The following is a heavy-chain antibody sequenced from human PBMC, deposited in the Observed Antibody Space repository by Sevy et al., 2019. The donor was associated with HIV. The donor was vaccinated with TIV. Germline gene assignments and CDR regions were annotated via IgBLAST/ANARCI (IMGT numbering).Heavy chain of an antibody. CDR1: GFTFSSYA. D-gene: IGHD2-15*01. V-gene: IGHV3-30-3*01. CDR2: ISYDGSNK. J-gene: IGHJ6*02. CDR3: AREGVDCSGGSCYLTYYYYGMDV. Sequence: GGSLRLSCAASGFTFSSYAMHWVRQAPGKGLEWVAVISYDGSNKYYADSVKGRFTISRDNSKNTLYLQMNSLRAEDTAVYYCAREGVDCSGGSCYLTYYYYGMDVWGQGTTVTVSS.